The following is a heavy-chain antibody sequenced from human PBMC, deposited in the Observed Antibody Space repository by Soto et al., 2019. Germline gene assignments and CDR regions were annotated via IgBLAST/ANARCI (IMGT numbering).Heavy chain of an antibody. D-gene: IGHD4-17*01. CDR1: GYTFTSYG. Sequence: QVQLVQSGAEVKKPGASVKVSCKASGYTFTSYGISWVRQAPGQGLEWMGWISAYNGNTNYAQKRQGRVTMTTDTSTSPASMALRSMSSDGTAVDCCARGYGGFFGYWGQGTLVTVSS. V-gene: IGHV1-18*01. CDR3: ARGYGGFFGY. CDR2: ISAYNGNT. J-gene: IGHJ4*02.